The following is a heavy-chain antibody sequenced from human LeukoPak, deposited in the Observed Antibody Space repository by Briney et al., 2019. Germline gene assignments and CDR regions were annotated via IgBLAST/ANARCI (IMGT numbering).Heavy chain of an antibody. CDR1: GYSISSGYY. D-gene: IGHD3-10*01. CDR2: IYHSGST. J-gene: IGHJ4*02. V-gene: IGHV4-38-2*01. CDR3: ARRTRGSGSTHFDY. Sequence: PSETPSLTCAVSGYSISSGYYWGWIRQPPGKGLEWIGSIYHSGSTYYNPSLKSRVTISVDTSKNQFSLKLSSVTAADTAVYYCARRTRGSGSTHFDYWGQGTLVTVSS.